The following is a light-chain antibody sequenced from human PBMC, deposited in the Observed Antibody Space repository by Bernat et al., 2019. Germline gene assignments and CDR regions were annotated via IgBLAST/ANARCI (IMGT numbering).Light chain of an antibody. V-gene: IGKV1-9*01. CDR2: GAA. CDR1: QVSGTY. CDR3: QQLDRFPIT. Sequence: DVQLTQSPSFLSASVGDRVDITCRASQVSGTYLAWYQKKPGKAPKLLIYGAATLQTGVPSRFSGSGSGTEFTLTIASLQPEDGATYFCQQLDRFPITFSQMTQLEIK. J-gene: IGKJ5*01.